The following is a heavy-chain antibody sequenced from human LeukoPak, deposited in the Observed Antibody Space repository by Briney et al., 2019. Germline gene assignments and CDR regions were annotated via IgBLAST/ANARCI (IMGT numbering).Heavy chain of an antibody. CDR3: ARGDSSGYYGDAFDI. D-gene: IGHD3-22*01. Sequence: ASVKVSCKASGYTFTGYYMHWVRQAPGQGLEWMGWINPNSGGTNYAQKFQGWVTMTRDTSISTAYMELSRLRSDDTAVYYCARGDSSGYYGDAFDIWGQGTMVTVSS. J-gene: IGHJ3*02. CDR1: GYTFTGYY. V-gene: IGHV1-2*04. CDR2: INPNSGGT.